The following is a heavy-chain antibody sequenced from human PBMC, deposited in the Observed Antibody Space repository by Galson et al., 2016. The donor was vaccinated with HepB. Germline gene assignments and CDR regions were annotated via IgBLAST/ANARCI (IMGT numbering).Heavy chain of an antibody. D-gene: IGHD3-3*01. CDR1: GYTFASYW. CDR2: IYPGDFDI. Sequence: QSGAEVTKAGESLKISCKGSGYTFASYWIGWVRQMPRKGLEWMGIIYPGDFDIRYGPSFQGHVTISVDKSISTAYLQWSSLGASDTAMYYCARSLTGSYDLWGAIDNYYAMDVWGQGTAVIVS. CDR3: ARSLTGSYDLWGAIDNYYAMDV. V-gene: IGHV5-51*01. J-gene: IGHJ6*02.